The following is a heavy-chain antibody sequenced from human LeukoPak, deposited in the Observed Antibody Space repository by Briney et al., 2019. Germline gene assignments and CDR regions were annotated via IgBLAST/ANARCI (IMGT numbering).Heavy chain of an antibody. V-gene: IGHV4-39*01. Sequence: KPSETLSLTCTVSGGSISSTSSYWGWIRQPPGKGLEWIGSIFYSGTTYYNPSLKSRVTISVDTSKNQFSLKLTSVTATDTSVYYCARHEGYCSGGSCYSVRWFDPWGRGTLVTVSS. CDR2: IFYSGTT. D-gene: IGHD2-15*01. CDR1: GGSISSTSSY. CDR3: ARHEGYCSGGSCYSVRWFDP. J-gene: IGHJ5*02.